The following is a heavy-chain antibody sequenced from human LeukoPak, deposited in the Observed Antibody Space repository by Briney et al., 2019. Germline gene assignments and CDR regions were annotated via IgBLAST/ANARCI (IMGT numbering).Heavy chain of an antibody. CDR3: AELSITMIGGV. CDR1: GFTFSSYE. J-gene: IGHJ6*03. CDR2: ISSSGSTI. D-gene: IGHD3-10*02. V-gene: IGHV3-48*03. Sequence: GGSLRLSCAASGFTFSSYEMTWVRQAPGQGLEWVSYISSSGSTIYYADSVKGRFTISRDNAKNSLYLQMNSLRAEDTAVYYSAELSITMIGGVWGKGTTVTIS.